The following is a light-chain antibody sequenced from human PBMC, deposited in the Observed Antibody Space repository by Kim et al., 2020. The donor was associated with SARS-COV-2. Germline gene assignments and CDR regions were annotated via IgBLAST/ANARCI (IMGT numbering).Light chain of an antibody. CDR1: QSVSSY. CDR3: QQHSNWPAMDT. J-gene: IGKJ2*01. V-gene: IGKV3-11*01. CDR2: DAS. Sequence: EIVLTQSPATLSLSPGERATLSCRASQSVSSYLAWYQQKPGQAPRLLIYDASNRATGIPARFSGSGSGTDFTLTISSLEPEDFAVYYCQQHSNWPAMDTFGRGTKLEI.